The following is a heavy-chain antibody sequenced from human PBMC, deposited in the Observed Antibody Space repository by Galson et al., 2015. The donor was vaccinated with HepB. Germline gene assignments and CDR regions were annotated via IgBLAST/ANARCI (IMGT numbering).Heavy chain of an antibody. D-gene: IGHD1-26*01. CDR3: ASPATGDSSDI. CDR1: GITFSRHW. Sequence: SLRLCCAASGITFSRHWMSWVRQAPGKGLEWVANIKPDGSDKFSVGSVRGRFTISRDNAERSLYLQMNSLRAEDTAVYYCASPATGDSSDIWGQGTMVTVSS. V-gene: IGHV3-7*01. J-gene: IGHJ3*02. CDR2: IKPDGSDK.